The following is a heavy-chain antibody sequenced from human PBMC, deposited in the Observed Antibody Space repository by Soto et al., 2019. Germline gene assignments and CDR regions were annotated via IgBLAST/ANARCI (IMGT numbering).Heavy chain of an antibody. Sequence: SETLSLTCTVSGGSISSYYWSWIRQPPGKGLEWIGYIYYSGSTNYNPSLKSRVTISVDTSKNQFSLKLSSVTAADTAVYYCARYSEYYYGSGSYTQFDYWGQGTLVTVSS. V-gene: IGHV4-59*01. CDR1: GGSISSYY. CDR2: IYYSGST. D-gene: IGHD3-10*01. J-gene: IGHJ4*02. CDR3: ARYSEYYYGSGSYTQFDY.